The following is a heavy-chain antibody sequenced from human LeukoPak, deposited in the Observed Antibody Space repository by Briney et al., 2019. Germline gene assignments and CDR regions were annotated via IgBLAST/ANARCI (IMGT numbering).Heavy chain of an antibody. D-gene: IGHD3-10*01. J-gene: IGHJ3*02. CDR1: GYTFTSYG. Sequence: ASVEVSCKASGYTFTSYGISWVRQAPGQGLEWMGWISAYNGNTNYAQKLQGRVTMTTDTSTSTAYMELRSLRSDDTAVYYCARHGSGSYQVHDAFDIWGQGTMVTVSS. CDR2: ISAYNGNT. CDR3: ARHGSGSYQVHDAFDI. V-gene: IGHV1-18*01.